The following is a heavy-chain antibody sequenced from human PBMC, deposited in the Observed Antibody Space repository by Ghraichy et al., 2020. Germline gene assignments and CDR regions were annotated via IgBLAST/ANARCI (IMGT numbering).Heavy chain of an antibody. CDR2: INPNSGGT. CDR1: GYTFSDYY. D-gene: IGHD1-26*01. Sequence: ASVKVSCKASGYTFSDYYTHWVRQAPGQGLEWMGWINPNSGGTNYAQKFQGRVTMTRDTSISTVYMELSRLRSDDTAVYYCARERRYSGSSFDYWGQGTLVTVSS. CDR3: ARERRYSGSSFDY. V-gene: IGHV1-2*02. J-gene: IGHJ4*02.